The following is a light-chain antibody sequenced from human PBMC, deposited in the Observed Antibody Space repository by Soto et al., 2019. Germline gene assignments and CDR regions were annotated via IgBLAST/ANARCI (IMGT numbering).Light chain of an antibody. Sequence: QSVLTQPPSVSAAPGQNVTISCSGTSSNIGSNSVSWYQQLPGTAPRLLVYDNDKRPSGIRDRISGSKSGASATLAITGLQTGDEADYYCEAWDSSLSVVLFGGGTKVTVL. CDR3: EAWDSSLSVVL. CDR2: DND. J-gene: IGLJ2*01. V-gene: IGLV1-51*01. CDR1: SSNIGSNS.